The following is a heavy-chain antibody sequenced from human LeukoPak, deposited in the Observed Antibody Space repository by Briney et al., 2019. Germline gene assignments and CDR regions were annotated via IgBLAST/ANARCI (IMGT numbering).Heavy chain of an antibody. CDR2: INHSGST. V-gene: IGHV4-34*01. J-gene: IGHJ3*02. CDR1: GGSFSGYY. Sequence: SETLSLTCAGYGGSFSGYYWSWIRQPPGKGLEWIGEINHSGSTNYKPSLKSRVTISVDTSKNQFSLKLSSVTAADTAMYYCARGRSVAGPTGRAFDIWGQGTMVTVSS. D-gene: IGHD6-19*01. CDR3: ARGRSVAGPTGRAFDI.